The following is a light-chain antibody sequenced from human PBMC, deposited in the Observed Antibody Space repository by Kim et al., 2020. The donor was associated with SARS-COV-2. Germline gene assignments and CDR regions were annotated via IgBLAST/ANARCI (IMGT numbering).Light chain of an antibody. Sequence: SYELTQPPSVSVSPGQTASITCSGSKLGDKYAYWYQKKPGQSPILVIYQHTKRSSGISQRLSGSSFGNTATLTISRAQTKDEADYYCQAWDSSTAVFGGG. V-gene: IGLV3-1*01. CDR1: KLGDKY. CDR2: QHT. J-gene: IGLJ3*02. CDR3: QAWDSSTAV.